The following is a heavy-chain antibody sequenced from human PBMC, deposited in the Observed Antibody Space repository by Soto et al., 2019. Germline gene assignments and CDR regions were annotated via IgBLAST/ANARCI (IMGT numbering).Heavy chain of an antibody. Sequence: PGGSLRLSCAASGFTFSSYGMHWVRQAPGKGLEWVAVISYDGSNKYYADSVKGRFTISRDNSKNTLYLQMNSLRAEDTAVYYCAKVGIDGYNPAPYHGGKQTLFTVPS. CDR2: ISYDGSNK. D-gene: IGHD2-21*01. J-gene: IGHJ4*02. V-gene: IGHV3-30*18. CDR3: AKVGIDGYNPAPYH. CDR1: GFTFSSYG.